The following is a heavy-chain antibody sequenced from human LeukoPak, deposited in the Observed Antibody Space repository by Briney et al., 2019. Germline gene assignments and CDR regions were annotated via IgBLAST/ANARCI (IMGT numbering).Heavy chain of an antibody. D-gene: IGHD3-22*01. CDR1: GFTFSSYA. V-gene: IGHV3-23*01. Sequence: GGSLRLSCAASGFTFSSYAMSWVRQAPGKGLEWISAISGSGGSTYYADSVKGRFTISRDNSKNTLYLQMNSLRAEDTAVYCCARDANYYDSSGLNWFDPWGQGTLVTVSS. CDR3: ARDANYYDSSGLNWFDP. CDR2: ISGSGGST. J-gene: IGHJ5*02.